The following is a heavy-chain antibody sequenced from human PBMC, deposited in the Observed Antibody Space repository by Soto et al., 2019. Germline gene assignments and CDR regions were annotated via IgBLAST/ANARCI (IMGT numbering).Heavy chain of an antibody. J-gene: IGHJ4*02. CDR1: GYTFTSYD. Sequence: GASVKVSCKASGYTFTSYDINWVRQATGQGLEWMGWMNPNSGNTGYAQKFQGRVTMTRNTSISTAYMELSSLRSEDTAVYYCARVSGSVYCSGGSCSDYWGQGTLVTVSS. V-gene: IGHV1-8*01. D-gene: IGHD2-15*01. CDR2: MNPNSGNT. CDR3: ARVSGSVYCSGGSCSDY.